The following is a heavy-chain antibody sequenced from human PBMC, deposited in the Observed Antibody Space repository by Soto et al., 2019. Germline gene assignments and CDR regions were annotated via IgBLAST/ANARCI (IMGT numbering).Heavy chain of an antibody. Sequence: ASVKVSCKASGYTFTSYDINWVRQATGQGLEWMGWMNPNSGNTGYAQKFQGRVTMTRNTSISTAYMELSSLRSEDTAVYYCARTAGGDYCSSTSCYESYYYMDVWGKGTTVTVSS. CDR2: MNPNSGNT. J-gene: IGHJ6*03. CDR1: GYTFTSYD. CDR3: ARTAGGDYCSSTSCYESYYYMDV. D-gene: IGHD2-2*01. V-gene: IGHV1-8*01.